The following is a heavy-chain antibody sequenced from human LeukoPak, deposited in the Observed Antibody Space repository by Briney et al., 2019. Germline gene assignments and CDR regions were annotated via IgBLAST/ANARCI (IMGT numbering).Heavy chain of an antibody. J-gene: IGHJ5*02. D-gene: IGHD1-1*01. CDR1: GFTFSSYA. CDR2: ISTSGTTI. V-gene: IGHV3-11*01. Sequence: GGSLRLSCAASGFTFSSYATSWIRQAPGKGLEWVSYISTSGTTIYYADSVKGRFTISRDNAKNSLYLQMNSLRAEDTAVYYCARRQLNLDPWGQGTLVTVSS. CDR3: ARRQLNLDP.